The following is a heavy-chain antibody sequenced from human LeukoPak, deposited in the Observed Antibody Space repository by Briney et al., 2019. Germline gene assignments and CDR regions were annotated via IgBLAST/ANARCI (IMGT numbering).Heavy chain of an antibody. V-gene: IGHV3-21*01. CDR1: GFTFSSYS. J-gene: IGHJ4*02. Sequence: GGSLRPSCAASGFTFSSYSMNWVRQAPGKGLEWVSSISSSSSYIYYADSVKGRFTISRDNAKNSLYLQMNSLRAEDTAVYYCARGVPAPHYDYWGQGTLVTVSS. CDR2: ISSSSSYI. CDR3: ARGVPAPHYDY. D-gene: IGHD2-2*01.